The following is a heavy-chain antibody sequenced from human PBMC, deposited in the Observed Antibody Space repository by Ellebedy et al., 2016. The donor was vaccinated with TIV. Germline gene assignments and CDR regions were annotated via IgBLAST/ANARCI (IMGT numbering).Heavy chain of an antibody. CDR3: TTVTSDLESPLHY. CDR1: GVTVNTNY. CDR2: FYIGGDT. V-gene: IGHV3-53*01. Sequence: GGSLRLSCAASGVTVNTNYMNWVRQAPGKGLEWISVFYIGGDTYCADSVKGRFTISRDNSKNTIFLQMNSLRAEDTAVYYCTTVTSDLESPLHYWGQGSLVTVAS. D-gene: IGHD3-3*01. J-gene: IGHJ4*02.